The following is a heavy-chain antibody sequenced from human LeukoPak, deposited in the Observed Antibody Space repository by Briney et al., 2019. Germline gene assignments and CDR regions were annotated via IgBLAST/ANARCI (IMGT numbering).Heavy chain of an antibody. Sequence: PSETLSLTCAVYGASFSDYYWSWVRQPPGKGLEWIGSIYYSGRTYYNPSLKSRVTTSIDTSKNQFSLKLSSVAAADTAVYYCARVGTPGYSGYDHWGQGTLVTVSS. D-gene: IGHD5-12*01. CDR1: GASFSDYY. J-gene: IGHJ4*02. CDR2: IYYSGRT. V-gene: IGHV4-34*09. CDR3: ARVGTPGYSGYDH.